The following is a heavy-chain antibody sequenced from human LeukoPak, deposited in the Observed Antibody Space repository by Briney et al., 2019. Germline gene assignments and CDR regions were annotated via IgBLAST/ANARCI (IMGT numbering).Heavy chain of an antibody. V-gene: IGHV3-30*03. CDR3: ALGYCSGGSCSGPDY. D-gene: IGHD2-15*01. CDR1: GFTFSSYG. CDR2: ISYDGSNK. J-gene: IGHJ4*02. Sequence: PGGSLRLSCAASGFTFSSYGMHWVRQAPGKGLEWVAVISYDGSNKYYADSVKGRFTISRDNSKNTLYLQMNSLRAEDTAVYYCALGYCSGGSCSGPDYWGQGTLVTVSS.